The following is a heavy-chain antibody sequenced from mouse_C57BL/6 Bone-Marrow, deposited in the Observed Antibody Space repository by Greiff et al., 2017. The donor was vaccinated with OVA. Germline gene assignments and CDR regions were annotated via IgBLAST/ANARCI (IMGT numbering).Heavy chain of an antibody. CDR1: GFTFSDYY. Sequence: EAKLMESGGGLVQPGGSLKLSCAASGFTFSDYYMYWVRQTPEKRLEWVAYISNGGGSTYYPDTVKGRFTISRDNAKNTLYLQMSRLKSEDTAMYYCARLDYYGSSWDYWGQGTTLTVSS. CDR2: ISNGGGST. CDR3: ARLDYYGSSWDY. D-gene: IGHD1-1*01. V-gene: IGHV5-12*01. J-gene: IGHJ2*01.